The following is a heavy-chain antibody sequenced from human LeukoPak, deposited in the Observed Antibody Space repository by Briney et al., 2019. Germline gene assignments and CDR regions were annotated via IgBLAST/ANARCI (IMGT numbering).Heavy chain of an antibody. CDR3: AKGWYVVPAAIS. D-gene: IGHD2-2*02. J-gene: IGHJ4*02. V-gene: IGHV3-23*01. Sequence: GGSLRLSCAASGFTFSSYAMSWVRQAPGKGLEWVSAISGSGGSTYYADSVKGRFTISRDNSKNTLYLQMNSLRAEDTAVYHCAKGWYVVPAAISWGQGTLVTVSS. CDR2: ISGSGGST. CDR1: GFTFSSYA.